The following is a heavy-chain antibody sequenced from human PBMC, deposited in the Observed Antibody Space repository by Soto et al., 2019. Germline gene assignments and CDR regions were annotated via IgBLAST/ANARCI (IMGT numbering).Heavy chain of an antibody. CDR3: AGRLTTAASLDY. Sequence: GGSLRLSCAASGFTVSNNHMTWVRQAAGKGLELVSFVHGGGSTSYADSVKGRFTISKDNSKNTLYLQMDSLRAEDTAIYYCAGRLTTAASLDYWGRGTLVTVPQ. D-gene: IGHD3-16*01. J-gene: IGHJ4*02. CDR1: GFTVSNNH. V-gene: IGHV3-53*01. CDR2: VHGGGST.